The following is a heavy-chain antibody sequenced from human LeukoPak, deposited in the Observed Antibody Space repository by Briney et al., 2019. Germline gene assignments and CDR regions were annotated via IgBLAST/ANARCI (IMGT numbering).Heavy chain of an antibody. D-gene: IGHD6-19*01. CDR2: IYHSGST. CDR1: GGSISSSNW. V-gene: IGHV4-4*02. J-gene: IGHJ4*02. CDR3: ARGHGAGTFAVFYFDY. Sequence: SETLSLTCAVSGGSISSSNWWSWVRPPPGKGLEWIGEIYHSGSTNYNPSLKSRVTISVDKSKNQFSLKLSSVTAADTAVYYCARGHGAGTFAVFYFDYWGQGTLVTVSS.